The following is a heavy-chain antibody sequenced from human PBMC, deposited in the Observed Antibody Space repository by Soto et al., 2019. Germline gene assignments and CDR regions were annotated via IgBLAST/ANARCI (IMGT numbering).Heavy chain of an antibody. J-gene: IGHJ5*02. CDR2: ITTNFATT. CDR3: ARYNTGSWFDP. Sequence: PGGSLRLSCAASGFAFSTYGMSWVRQVPGKGLEWVSFITTNFATTWYADSVKGRFTISRDNGKNALYLQMNSLRDEDTAVYYCARYNTGSWFDPWGQGTLVTVS. V-gene: IGHV3-48*02. CDR1: GFAFSTYG. D-gene: IGHD1-1*01.